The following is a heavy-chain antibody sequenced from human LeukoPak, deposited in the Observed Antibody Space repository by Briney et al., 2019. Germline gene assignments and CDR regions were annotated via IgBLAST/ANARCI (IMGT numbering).Heavy chain of an antibody. V-gene: IGHV3-7*01. CDR2: IKQDGSEK. CDR3: ARQYGPRHFDY. CDR1: GFTFSSYC. Sequence: QPGGSLRLSCAASGFTFSSYCMSWVRQAPGKGLEWVANIKQDGSEKYYVDSVKGRFTISRDNAKNSLYLQMNSLRAEDTAVYYCARQYGPRHFDYWGQGTLVTVSS. D-gene: IGHD4-17*01. J-gene: IGHJ4*02.